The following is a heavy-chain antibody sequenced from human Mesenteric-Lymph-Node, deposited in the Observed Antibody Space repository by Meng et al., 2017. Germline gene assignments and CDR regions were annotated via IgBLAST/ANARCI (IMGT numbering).Heavy chain of an antibody. V-gene: IGHV3-30*01. J-gene: IGHJ6*01. CDR2: ISHTGSTI. Sequence: GESLKISCATSGFTFSNNAMHWVRQAPGKGLEWVAVISHTGSTIYYLDSVKGRFTISRDNSKNTLYLQMNSLRTEDTAVYFCAREVGVRGFMDVWGQGTTVTVSS. D-gene: IGHD3-10*01. CDR1: GFTFSNNA. CDR3: AREVGVRGFMDV.